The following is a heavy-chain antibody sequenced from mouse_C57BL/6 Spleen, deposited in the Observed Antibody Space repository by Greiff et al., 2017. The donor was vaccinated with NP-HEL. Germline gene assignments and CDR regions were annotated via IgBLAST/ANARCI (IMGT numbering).Heavy chain of an antibody. J-gene: IGHJ4*01. Sequence: VQLQQSGPELVKPGASVKISCKASGYTFTDYYMNWVKQSHGKSLEWIGDINPNNGGTSYNQKFKGKATLTVDKSSSTAYMELRSLTSEDSAVYYCARGAQAGGHYAMDYWGQGTSVTVSS. D-gene: IGHD3-2*02. CDR1: GYTFTDYY. CDR3: ARGAQAGGHYAMDY. V-gene: IGHV1-26*01. CDR2: INPNNGGT.